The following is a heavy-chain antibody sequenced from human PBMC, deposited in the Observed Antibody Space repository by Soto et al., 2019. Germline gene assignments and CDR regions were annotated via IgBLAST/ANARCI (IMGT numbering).Heavy chain of an antibody. CDR1: GYSFTSYL. V-gene: IGHV5-51*01. CDR3: ARGRRSDSGYVSLFDN. CDR2: IYPGDSDT. D-gene: IGHD5-12*01. Sequence: PGESLKISGKGSGYSFTSYLIGRVRQMPGKGLEWMGIIYPGDSDTRYSPSFQGQVTISADKSISTAYLQWSSLKASDTAMYYCARGRRSDSGYVSLFDNWGQGTLVTVSS. J-gene: IGHJ4*02.